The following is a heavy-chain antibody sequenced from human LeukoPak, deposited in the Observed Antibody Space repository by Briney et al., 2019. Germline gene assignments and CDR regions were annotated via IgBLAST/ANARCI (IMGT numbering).Heavy chain of an antibody. Sequence: GASVKVSCKASGYTFTSYYMHWVRQAPGQGLEWMGIINPSGGSTSYAQKFQGRVTMTRDMSTSTVYMELSSLRSEDTAVYYCARDLTTYYYGSGSYLGFDYWGQGTLVTVSS. CDR1: GYTFTSYY. CDR3: ARDLTTYYYGSGSYLGFDY. V-gene: IGHV1-46*01. J-gene: IGHJ4*02. CDR2: INPSGGST. D-gene: IGHD3-10*01.